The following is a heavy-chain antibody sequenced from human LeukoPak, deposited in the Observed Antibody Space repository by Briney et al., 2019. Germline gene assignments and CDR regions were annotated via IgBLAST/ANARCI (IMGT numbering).Heavy chain of an antibody. J-gene: IGHJ5*02. CDR3: AKDRSWDGSGYYYARVYNWFDP. V-gene: IGHV3-23*01. CDR2: ISGSGGST. Sequence: PGGSLRLSCAASGFTFSSYAMSWVRQAPGKGLEWVSAISGSGGSTYYADSVKGRFTISRDNSKNTLYLQMNSLRAEDTAVYYRAKDRSWDGSGYYYARVYNWFDPWGQGTLVTVSS. D-gene: IGHD3-22*01. CDR1: GFTFSSYA.